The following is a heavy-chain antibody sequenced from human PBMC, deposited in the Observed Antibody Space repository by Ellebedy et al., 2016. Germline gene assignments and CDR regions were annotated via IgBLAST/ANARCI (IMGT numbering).Heavy chain of an antibody. CDR1: GGSFSGYY. CDR2: FTHDGNI. Sequence: GSLRLXXTVYGGSFSGYYWSWIRQPPGKGLEWIGEFTHDGNINYNSSLKSRVTISVDTSKKQFSLILSSVTAADTAVYYCARGPDYAKTGYWGQGTLVTVSS. V-gene: IGHV4-34*01. J-gene: IGHJ4*02. D-gene: IGHD4-17*01. CDR3: ARGPDYAKTGY.